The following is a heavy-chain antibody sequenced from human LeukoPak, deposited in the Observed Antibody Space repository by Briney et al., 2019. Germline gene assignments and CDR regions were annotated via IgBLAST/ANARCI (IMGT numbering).Heavy chain of an antibody. D-gene: IGHD4-17*01. CDR2: IHTSGSI. Sequence: PSETLSLTCTVSGGSITTGYHHWSWIRQPAGKVLEWIGRIHTSGSINYDPSLKSRVTISLDTSKNQFSLKLSSVTAADTAVYYCARNGHLGASSGDYYYFDFWGLGTLVTVSS. J-gene: IGHJ4*02. CDR1: GGSITTGYHH. CDR3: ARNGHLGASSGDYYYFDF. V-gene: IGHV4-61*02.